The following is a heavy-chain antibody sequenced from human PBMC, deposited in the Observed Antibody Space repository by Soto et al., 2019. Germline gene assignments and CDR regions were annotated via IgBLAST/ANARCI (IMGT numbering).Heavy chain of an antibody. V-gene: IGHV1-2*04. CDR1: GYTFTGYY. CDR2: INPNSGGT. Sequence: ASVKVSCKASGYTFTGYYMHWVRQAPGQGLEWMGWINPNSGGTNYAQKFQGWVTMTRDTSISTAYMELSRLRSDDTAVYYCARGGAAAGMWWFDPWGQGTLVTVSS. CDR3: ARGGAAAGMWWFDP. J-gene: IGHJ5*02. D-gene: IGHD6-13*01.